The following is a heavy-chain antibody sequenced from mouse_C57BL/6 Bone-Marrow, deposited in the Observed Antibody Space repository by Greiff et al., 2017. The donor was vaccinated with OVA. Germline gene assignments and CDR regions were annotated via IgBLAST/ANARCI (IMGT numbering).Heavy chain of an antibody. V-gene: IGHV1-81*01. CDR1: GYTFTSYG. J-gene: IGHJ3*01. D-gene: IGHD2-3*01. CDR3: ANPPYDGYWSWFAY. CDR2: IYPRSGNT. Sequence: QVQLQQSGAELARPGASVKLSCKASGYTFTSYGISWVKQRTGQGLEWIGEIYPRSGNTYYNEKFKGKATLTADKSSSTAYMELRSLTSEDSAVYFCANPPYDGYWSWFAYWGQGTLVTVSA.